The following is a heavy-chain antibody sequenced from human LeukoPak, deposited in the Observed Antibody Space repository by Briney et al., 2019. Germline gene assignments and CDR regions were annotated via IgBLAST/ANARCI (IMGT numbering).Heavy chain of an antibody. CDR1: GYTFTSYD. CDR3: ARGRNRGFGVVIKRTTYYYYMDV. J-gene: IGHJ6*03. CDR2: MNPNSGNT. D-gene: IGHD3-3*01. Sequence: ASVKVSCKASGYTFTSYDINWVRQATGQGLEWMGWMNPNSGNTGYAQKFQGRVTMTRNTSISTAYMELSSLRSEDTAVYYCARGRNRGFGVVIKRTTYYYYMDVWGKGTTVTVSS. V-gene: IGHV1-8*01.